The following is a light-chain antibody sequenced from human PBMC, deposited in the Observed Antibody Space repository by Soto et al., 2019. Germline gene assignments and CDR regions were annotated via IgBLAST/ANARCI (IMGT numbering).Light chain of an antibody. CDR2: KAS. CDR3: QQYDSYCT. CDR1: QSISSW. Sequence: DIQMTQSTSTLSASVGDRVTITCRASQSISSWLAWYQQKPGKAPKLLIYKASSLESGVPSRFSGSGSGTEFALAISSLQPDDFASDFRQQYDSYCTFGQGTKVEIK. J-gene: IGKJ1*01. V-gene: IGKV1-5*03.